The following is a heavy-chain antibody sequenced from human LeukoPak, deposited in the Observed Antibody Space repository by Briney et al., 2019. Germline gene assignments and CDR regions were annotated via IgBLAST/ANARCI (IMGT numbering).Heavy chain of an antibody. CDR1: GFTFSSYA. Sequence: GGSLRLSCAASGFTFSSYAMSWVRQAPGKGLEWVSFISPSGDRTSNADSVEGRFTISRDNTRNTLYLQMTSLGAEDTAVYYCARDFVIVETPGDDFDYWGQGTLVTVSS. CDR3: ARDFVIVETPGDDFDY. J-gene: IGHJ4*02. V-gene: IGHV3-23*01. CDR2: ISPSGDRT. D-gene: IGHD2/OR15-2a*01.